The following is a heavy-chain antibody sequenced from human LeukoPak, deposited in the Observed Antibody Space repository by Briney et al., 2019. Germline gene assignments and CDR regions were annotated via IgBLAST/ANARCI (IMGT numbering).Heavy chain of an antibody. D-gene: IGHD1-26*01. V-gene: IGHV1-18*01. CDR1: GYTFTSYG. J-gene: IGHJ4*02. Sequence: ASVKVSCKASGYTFTSYGISWVRQAPGQGLEWMGWISAYNGNTNYAQKLQGRVTMTTDTSTSTAYMELRSLRSDDTAVYYCARGAPYSGSYRPLTLIDYWGQGTLVTVSS. CDR2: ISAYNGNT. CDR3: ARGAPYSGSYRPLTLIDY.